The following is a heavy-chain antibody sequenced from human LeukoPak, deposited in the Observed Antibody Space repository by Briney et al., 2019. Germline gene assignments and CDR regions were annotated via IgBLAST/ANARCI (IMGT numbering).Heavy chain of an antibody. CDR2: IYTSGST. CDR3: ARGYYDSSGYYRY. Sequence: PSETLSLTCTVSGGSISSGSYYWSWIRQPTGKGLEWIGRIYTSGSTNYNPSLKSRVTISVDTSKNQFSLKLSSVTAADTAVYYCARGYYDSSGYYRYWGQGTLVTVSS. CDR1: GGSISSGSYY. V-gene: IGHV4-61*02. D-gene: IGHD3-22*01. J-gene: IGHJ4*02.